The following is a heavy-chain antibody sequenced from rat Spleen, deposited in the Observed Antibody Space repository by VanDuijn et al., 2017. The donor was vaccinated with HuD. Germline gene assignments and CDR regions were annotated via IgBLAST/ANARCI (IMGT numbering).Heavy chain of an antibody. Sequence: EVQLVESDGGLVQPGRSLKLSCAASGFTFSDYYMAWIRQAPTKGLEWGASISTSGGNTFYRDSVKGRFTISRDIAKNTLYLQMDSLRSEDTATYYCATTPLYYSADPYYFDYWGQGVMVTVSS. J-gene: IGHJ2*01. V-gene: IGHV5-25*01. D-gene: IGHD1-1*01. CDR1: GFTFSDYY. CDR3: ATTPLYYSADPYYFDY. CDR2: ISTSGGNT.